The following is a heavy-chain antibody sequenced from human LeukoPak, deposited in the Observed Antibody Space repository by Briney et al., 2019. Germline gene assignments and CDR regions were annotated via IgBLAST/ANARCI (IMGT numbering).Heavy chain of an antibody. D-gene: IGHD2-21*02. CDR1: GFTFNTYG. J-gene: IGHJ4*02. CDR3: ARDRQTATYYKGYFDH. Sequence: GGSLRLSCAASGFTFNTYGMHWVRQAPGKGPEWLALIWYDGSNKYYADSVKGRFTISRDNPKNTLYLQMNSLRAEDTAVYFCARDRQTATYYKGYFDHWGQGTLVTVSS. V-gene: IGHV3-33*01. CDR2: IWYDGSNK.